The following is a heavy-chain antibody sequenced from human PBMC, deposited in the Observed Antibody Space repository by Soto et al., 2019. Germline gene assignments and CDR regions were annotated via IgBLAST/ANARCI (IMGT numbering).Heavy chain of an antibody. CDR1: GYSISSGYY. J-gene: IGHJ4*02. V-gene: IGHV4-38-2*02. Sequence: PSETLSLTCVVSGYSISSGYYWGWIRQPPGRGLEWIGGIYHSGSTSYNPSLKSRVTISVDTSRNQFSLKLSSVSAADTAVYYCARDQYSSSHLVSAYWGQGALVTVSS. CDR2: IYHSGST. CDR3: ARDQYSSSHLVSAY. D-gene: IGHD6-13*01.